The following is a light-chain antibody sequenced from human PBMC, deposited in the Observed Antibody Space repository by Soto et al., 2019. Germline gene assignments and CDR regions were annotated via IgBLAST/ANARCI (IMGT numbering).Light chain of an antibody. CDR3: QQYGSVAWT. J-gene: IGKJ1*01. Sequence: TQSPGPRSLSQGERATFSCRASQNVDTNYLAWYQQKPGQAPRIIIFGASGRATGIPDRFSGSGSGTDCTLTISRLEPEDYCQQYGSVAWTCGHGTK. CDR2: GAS. CDR1: QNVDTNY. V-gene: IGKV3-20*01.